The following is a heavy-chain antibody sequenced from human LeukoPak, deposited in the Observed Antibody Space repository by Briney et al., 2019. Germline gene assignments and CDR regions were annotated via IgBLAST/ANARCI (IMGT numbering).Heavy chain of an antibody. V-gene: IGHV3-30-3*01. D-gene: IGHD2-15*01. Sequence: GRSLRLSCAASGFTFSSYAMHWVRQAPGKGLEWVAFISYDGSNKYYADSAKGRFTISRDNSKNTLYLQMNSLRAEDTAVYYCARFPCSGGSCYGEGFDYWGQGTLVTVSS. CDR2: ISYDGSNK. CDR1: GFTFSSYA. CDR3: ARFPCSGGSCYGEGFDY. J-gene: IGHJ4*02.